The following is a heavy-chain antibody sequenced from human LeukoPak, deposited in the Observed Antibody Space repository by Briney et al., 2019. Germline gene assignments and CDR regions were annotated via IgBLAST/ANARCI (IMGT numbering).Heavy chain of an antibody. D-gene: IGHD3-10*01. CDR3: ARLVGGSGSYSDY. J-gene: IGHJ4*02. CDR2: IWYDGSNK. Sequence: PGRSLRLSCAASGFTFSSYGMHWVRQAPGKGLEWVAVIWYDGSNKYYADSVKGRFTISRDNSKNTLYLQMNSLRAEDTAVYYCARLVGGSGSYSDYWGQGTLVTVSS. V-gene: IGHV3-33*01. CDR1: GFTFSSYG.